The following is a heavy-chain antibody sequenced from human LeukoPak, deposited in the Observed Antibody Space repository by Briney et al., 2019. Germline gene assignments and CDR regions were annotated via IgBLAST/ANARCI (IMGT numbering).Heavy chain of an antibody. CDR3: AKESGFVVVPAAIEWALDY. CDR1: GFTFSSYE. J-gene: IGHJ4*02. D-gene: IGHD2-2*01. V-gene: IGHV3-48*03. Sequence: GGSLRLSCAASGFTFSSYEMNWVRQAPGKGLEWVSYISSSGSTIYYADSVKGRFTISRDNAKNSLHLQMNSLRAEDTAVYYCAKESGFVVVPAAIEWALDYWGQGTLVTVSS. CDR2: ISSSGSTI.